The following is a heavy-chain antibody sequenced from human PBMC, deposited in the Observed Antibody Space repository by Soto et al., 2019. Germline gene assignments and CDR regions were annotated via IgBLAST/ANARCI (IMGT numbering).Heavy chain of an antibody. J-gene: IGHJ4*02. D-gene: IGHD6-19*01. Sequence: PGGSLRLSCAASGFTFSSYSMNWVRQAPGKGLEWVSYISSSSSTIYYADSVKGRFIISRDNAKNSLYLQMNSLRDEDTAVYYCARDHPSYSSGWYGTFDYWGQGTLVTVSS. V-gene: IGHV3-48*02. CDR2: ISSSSSTI. CDR1: GFTFSSYS. CDR3: ARDHPSYSSGWYGTFDY.